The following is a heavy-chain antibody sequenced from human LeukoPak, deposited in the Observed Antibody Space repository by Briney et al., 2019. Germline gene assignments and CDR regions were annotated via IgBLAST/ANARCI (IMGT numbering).Heavy chain of an antibody. J-gene: IGHJ4*02. CDR2: IKRKSDGGTT. CDR3: AKDHLPGIVVADRDY. V-gene: IGHV3-15*01. Sequence: GGSLRLSCAASGLTFSNARMSWVRQAPGKGLEWVGRIKRKSDGGTTDYAAPVKGRFTISRDDSKNTLYLQMNSLKSEDTAVYYCAKDHLPGIVVADRDYWGQGTLVTVSS. D-gene: IGHD6-19*01. CDR1: GLTFSNAR.